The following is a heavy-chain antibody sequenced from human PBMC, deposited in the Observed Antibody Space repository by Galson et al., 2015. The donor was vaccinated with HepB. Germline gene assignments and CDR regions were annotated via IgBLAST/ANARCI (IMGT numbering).Heavy chain of an antibody. V-gene: IGHV4-34*01. D-gene: IGHD2-2*01. CDR1: GGSFNDYY. Sequence: QVQLQESGPGLVKPSETLSLTCAVCGGSFNDYYWSWIRQPPGKGLEWIGEINHSGSTNYNPSLKSRVTISVDTSKNQFSLKLRSVTAADTAVYYCARGQVVVVPAGRCKWFDPWGQGTLVTVSS. J-gene: IGHJ5*02. CDR3: ARGQVVVVPAGRCKWFDP. CDR2: INHSGST.